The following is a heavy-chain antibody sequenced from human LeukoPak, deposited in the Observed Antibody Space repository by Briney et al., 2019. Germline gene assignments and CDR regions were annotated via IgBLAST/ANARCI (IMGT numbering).Heavy chain of an antibody. CDR3: ARRFTGGDRFDP. CDR2: INHSGST. Sequence: PSETLSLACAVYGGSFSGYYWSWIRQPPGKGREWIGEINHSGSTNYNPSLRSRGTISVDTSKNQFSLKLSSVTAADTAVYHCARRFTGGDRFDPWGQGTLVTVSS. D-gene: IGHD2-8*02. V-gene: IGHV4-34*01. CDR1: GGSFSGYY. J-gene: IGHJ5*02.